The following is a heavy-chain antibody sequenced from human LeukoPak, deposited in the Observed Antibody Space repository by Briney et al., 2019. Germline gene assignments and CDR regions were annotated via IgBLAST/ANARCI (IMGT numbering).Heavy chain of an antibody. CDR3: ARDVAALYFDY. CDR2: ISSSSSYI. Sequence: PGTSLRLSCAASGFTFSSYSMNWVRQAPGKGLEWVSSISSSSSYIYYADSVKGRFTISRDNAKNSLYLQMNSLRAEDTAVYYCARDVAALYFDYWGQGTLVTVSS. J-gene: IGHJ4*02. V-gene: IGHV3-21*01. CDR1: GFTFSSYS. D-gene: IGHD6-6*01.